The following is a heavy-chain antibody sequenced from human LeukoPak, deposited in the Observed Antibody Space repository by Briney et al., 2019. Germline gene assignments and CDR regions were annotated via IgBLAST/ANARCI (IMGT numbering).Heavy chain of an antibody. V-gene: IGHV1-2*02. J-gene: IGHJ3*02. D-gene: IGHD5-18*01. CDR1: GYTFTGYY. CDR2: INPNSGGT. Sequence: ASVKVSCKASGYTFTGYYMHWVRQGPGQGLEWMGWINPNSGGTNYAQKFQGRVTMTRDTSISTAYMELSRLRSDDTAVYYCARRAREYSHDAFDIWGQGTMVTVSS. CDR3: ARRAREYSHDAFDI.